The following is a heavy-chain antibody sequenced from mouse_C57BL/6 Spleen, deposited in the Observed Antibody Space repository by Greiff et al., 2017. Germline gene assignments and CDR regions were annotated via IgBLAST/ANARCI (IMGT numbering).Heavy chain of an antibody. CDR3: ARPYDYGGAWFAY. CDR1: GYTFTSYW. Sequence: QVHVKQPGAELVKPGASVKLSCKASGYTFTSYWMQWVKQRPGQGLEWIGELDPSDSYTNYNQKFKGKATLTVDTSSSTAYMQLSSLTSEDSAVYYCARPYDYGGAWFAYWGQGTLVTVSA. D-gene: IGHD2-4*01. CDR2: LDPSDSYT. V-gene: IGHV1-50*01. J-gene: IGHJ3*01.